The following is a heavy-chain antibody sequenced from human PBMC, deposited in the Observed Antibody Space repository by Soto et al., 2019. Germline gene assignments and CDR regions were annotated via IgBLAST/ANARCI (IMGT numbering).Heavy chain of an antibody. CDR2: ISPSGGIT. V-gene: IGHV1-46*01. Sequence: ASVKVSCKASGNTFTSYQMHWVRQAPGQGLEWMGIISPSGGITTSAQKFQGRVTMARDTSTSTVSMELSSLRSEDTAVYYCAREAGDRAFDFWGQGTLVTVS. CDR3: AREAGDRAFDF. D-gene: IGHD4-17*01. CDR1: GNTFTSYQ. J-gene: IGHJ4*02.